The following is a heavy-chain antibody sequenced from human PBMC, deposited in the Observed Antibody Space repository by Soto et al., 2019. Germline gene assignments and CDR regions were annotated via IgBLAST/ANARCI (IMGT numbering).Heavy chain of an antibody. J-gene: IGHJ3*01. V-gene: IGHV4-39*01. CDR2: MYYSGST. Sequence: QLQLQESGPGLVKPSETLSLTCTVSGGSISSSTYYWGWIRPPPGKGLEWIGSMYYSGSTYYNPSLKSRVTISVDTSNNQFSLKLSSVTAADTAVYYCARRVTWAFDVWGRGTMVTVSS. CDR1: GGSISSSTYY. CDR3: ARRVTWAFDV.